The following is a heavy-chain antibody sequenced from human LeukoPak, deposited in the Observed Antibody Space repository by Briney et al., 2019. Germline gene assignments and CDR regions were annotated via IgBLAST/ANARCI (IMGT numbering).Heavy chain of an antibody. CDR2: ISSSSSYI. CDR3: ARDWGYCSGGSCFDY. V-gene: IGHV3-21*01. D-gene: IGHD2-15*01. CDR1: GFTFSSYS. Sequence: PGGSLRFSCAASGFTFSSYSMNWVSQAPGKGLEWVSSISSSSSYIYYADSVKGRFTISRDNAKNSLYLQMNSLRAEDTAVYYCARDWGYCSGGSCFDYWGQGTLVTVSS. J-gene: IGHJ4*02.